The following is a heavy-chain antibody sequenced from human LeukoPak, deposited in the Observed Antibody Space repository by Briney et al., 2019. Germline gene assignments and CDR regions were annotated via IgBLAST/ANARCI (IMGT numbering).Heavy chain of an antibody. CDR1: LGTFISYT. V-gene: IGHV1-69*02. Sequence: ASVKVSCKASLGTFISYTISSVRQAPGQGVEWVGRIIPTLGIANYAQKFQGRVTITADKSTSTAYIELSSLRSEDTAVYYCARSSYDSSGYSYYYYGMDGWGQRTTVTASS. J-gene: IGHJ6*02. CDR3: ARSSYDSSGYSYYYYGMDG. CDR2: IIPTLGIA. D-gene: IGHD3-22*01.